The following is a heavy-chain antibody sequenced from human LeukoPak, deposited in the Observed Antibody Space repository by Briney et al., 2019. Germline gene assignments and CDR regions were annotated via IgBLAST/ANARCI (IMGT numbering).Heavy chain of an antibody. CDR1: GGSFSGYY. V-gene: IGHV4-34*01. J-gene: IGHJ6*03. Sequence: SETLSLTCAVYGGSFSGYYWSWIRQPPGKGLEWIGDINHRGRTNYNPSLKSRVTISVDTSKNQFSLKLSSVTAADTAVYYCARKGDYGAYYYYMDVWGKGTTVTISS. CDR3: ARKGDYGAYYYYMDV. D-gene: IGHD4-17*01. CDR2: INHRGRT.